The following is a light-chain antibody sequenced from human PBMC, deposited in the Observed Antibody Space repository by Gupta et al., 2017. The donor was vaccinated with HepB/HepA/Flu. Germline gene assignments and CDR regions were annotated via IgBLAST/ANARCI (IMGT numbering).Light chain of an antibody. Sequence: DIVMTQFPDSLAVSLGERATINCKSSQSVLYPSNNKNYLAWYQQKPGQPPKLLIYWASTRESGVPDRFSGSGSGTDFTLTISSRQAEDVAVYYCQQEDSTPITFGGGTKVEIK. CDR2: WAS. J-gene: IGKJ4*01. CDR1: QSVLYPSNNKNY. V-gene: IGKV4-1*01. CDR3: QQEDSTPIT.